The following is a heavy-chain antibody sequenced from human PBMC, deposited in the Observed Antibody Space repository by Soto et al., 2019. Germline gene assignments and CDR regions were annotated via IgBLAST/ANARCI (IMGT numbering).Heavy chain of an antibody. Sequence: QVQLVQSGAEVKKPGASVKVSCKASGYTFTSYGISWVRQAPGQGLEWMGWISAYNGNTNYAQKLQARVTLTTDPSTSTAYMELRSLRSDYTAVYYCARDEAQYSSSWHDPFDIWGQGTMVTVSS. V-gene: IGHV1-18*01. CDR2: ISAYNGNT. D-gene: IGHD6-13*01. J-gene: IGHJ3*02. CDR1: GYTFTSYG. CDR3: ARDEAQYSSSWHDPFDI.